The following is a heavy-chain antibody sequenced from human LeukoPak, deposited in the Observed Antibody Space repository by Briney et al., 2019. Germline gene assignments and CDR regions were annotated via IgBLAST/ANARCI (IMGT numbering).Heavy chain of an antibody. CDR2: ISYDGSNK. J-gene: IGHJ4*02. CDR1: GFTFGSYA. CDR3: ARDYLGRVGGSYYLGSRSNYFDY. V-gene: IGHV3-30-3*01. Sequence: GGSLRLSCAASGFTFGSYAMHWVRQAPGKGLEWVAVISYDGSNKYYADSVKGRFTISRDNSKNTLYLQMNSLRAEDTAVYYCARDYLGRVGGSYYLGSRSNYFDYWGQGTLVTVSS. D-gene: IGHD1-26*01.